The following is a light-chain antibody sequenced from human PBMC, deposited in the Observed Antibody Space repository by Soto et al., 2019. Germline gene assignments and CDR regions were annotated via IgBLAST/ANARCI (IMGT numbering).Light chain of an antibody. CDR2: GAS. CDR1: QSVNNNY. CDR3: QQDSSSPPFT. Sequence: EIMLTQSPGTLSLSPGERATLSCRASQSVNNNYLAWYQQKPGQGPRLLIYGASSRSTGIPDRFSGSGSGTDFTLTISRLEPEDFAVYYCQQDSSSPPFTFGQGTKVEI. J-gene: IGKJ1*01. V-gene: IGKV3-20*01.